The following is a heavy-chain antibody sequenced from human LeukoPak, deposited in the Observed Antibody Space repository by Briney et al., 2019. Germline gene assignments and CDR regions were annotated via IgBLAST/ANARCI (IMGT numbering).Heavy chain of an antibody. CDR2: INHSGST. CDR1: GGSFSGYY. J-gene: IGHJ4*02. Sequence: SETLSLTCAVYGGSFSGYYWSWIRQPPGKGLEWIGEINHSGSTNYNPSLKSRVTISVDTSKNQFSLKLSSVTAADTAVYYCARGGGYCSITSCFEFDYWGQGTLVTVSS. V-gene: IGHV4-34*01. CDR3: ARGGGYCSITSCFEFDY. D-gene: IGHD2-2*01.